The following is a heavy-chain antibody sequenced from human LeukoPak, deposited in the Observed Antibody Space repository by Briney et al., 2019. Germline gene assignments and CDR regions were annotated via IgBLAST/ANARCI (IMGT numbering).Heavy chain of an antibody. CDR1: TFSFSSHG. J-gene: IGHJ4*02. D-gene: IGHD7-27*01. CDR2: IYKDENDK. Sequence: GGSLRLSXAASTFSFSSHGLYWVRQAPGKGLEWVAFIYKDENDKGYADSVKGRFTISRDNSDNMLYLQMNSLRADDAAVYYCATLVKTGEGGRGYFDHWGQGTLLTVSS. CDR3: ATLVKTGEGGRGYFDH. V-gene: IGHV3-30*02.